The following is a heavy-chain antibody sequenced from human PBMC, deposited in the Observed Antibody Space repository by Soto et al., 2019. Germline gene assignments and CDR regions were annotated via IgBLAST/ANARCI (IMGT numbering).Heavy chain of an antibody. Sequence: QVQLQESGPRLVKPLQTLSLTCTVSGDSINSGDYYWSWIRQPPGRGLEWVGYSFYSGITDYNPSLKSRMTISMDTSKNQCPRRLNSVTAADTAVDCCARWSGLGGAGMDVWGQGTKVSVSS. CDR1: GDSINSGDYY. CDR2: SFYSGIT. D-gene: IGHD3-16*01. CDR3: ARWSGLGGAGMDV. V-gene: IGHV4-30-4*01. J-gene: IGHJ6*02.